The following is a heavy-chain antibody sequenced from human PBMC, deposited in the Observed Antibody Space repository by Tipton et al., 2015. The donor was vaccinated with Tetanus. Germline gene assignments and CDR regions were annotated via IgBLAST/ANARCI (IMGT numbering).Heavy chain of an antibody. J-gene: IGHJ4*02. CDR3: ASGVTLDY. CDR1: GFSFSNCY. V-gene: IGHV3-11*04. D-gene: IGHD2-8*01. Sequence: SLRLSCTASGFSFSNCYMVWLRQAPGKGLEWLSFISHSGTTIYNADSVKGRFTISRDNAENSLHLQMDSLRADDTAVYYCASGVTLDYWGQGTLVIVSS. CDR2: ISHSGTTI.